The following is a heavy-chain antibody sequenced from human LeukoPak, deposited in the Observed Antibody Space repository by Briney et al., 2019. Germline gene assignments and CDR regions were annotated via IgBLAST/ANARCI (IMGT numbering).Heavy chain of an antibody. CDR1: GVSMSTYY. CDR2: IHYSGST. J-gene: IGHJ4*02. V-gene: IGHV4-59*01. D-gene: IGHD3-10*01. Sequence: SQTLSLTCTVSGVSMSTYYWSWIRQSPGKGLEWLAYIHYSGSTNINPSLKGRLAISIDTSTNQFSLKVNSVTAADTAVYYCARDIYGSGYGFFDYWGQGTLVTVSS. CDR3: ARDIYGSGYGFFDY.